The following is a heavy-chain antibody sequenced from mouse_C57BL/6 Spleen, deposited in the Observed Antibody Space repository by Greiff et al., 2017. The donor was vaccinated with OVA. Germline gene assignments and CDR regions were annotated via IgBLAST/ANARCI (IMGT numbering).Heavy chain of an antibody. V-gene: IGHV1-61*01. D-gene: IGHD1-1*01. CDR3: AREGFTTVVATPFAY. J-gene: IGHJ3*01. CDR1: GYTFTSYW. CDR2: IYPSDSET. Sequence: VKLQQPGAELVRPGSSVKLSCKASGYTFTSYWMDWVKQRPGQGLEWIGNIYPSDSETHYNQKFKDKATLTVDKSSSTAYMQLSSLTSEDSAVYYCAREGFTTVVATPFAYWGQGTLVTVSA.